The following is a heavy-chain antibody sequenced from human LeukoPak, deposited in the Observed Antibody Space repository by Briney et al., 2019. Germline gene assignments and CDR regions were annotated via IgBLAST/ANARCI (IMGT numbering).Heavy chain of an antibody. D-gene: IGHD3-10*01. V-gene: IGHV3-74*01. CDR1: GFSFSNYW. Sequence: PGGSLRLSCAASGFSFSNYWMHWVRQAPGKGLVWVSRINSGGSVTNYADSVKGRFTISRDNAKSTLLLQMNILGADDTAVYYCVREGENYRSGSRYYNGMDVWGQGTTVTVSS. CDR2: INSGGSVT. CDR3: VREGENYRSGSRYYNGMDV. J-gene: IGHJ6*02.